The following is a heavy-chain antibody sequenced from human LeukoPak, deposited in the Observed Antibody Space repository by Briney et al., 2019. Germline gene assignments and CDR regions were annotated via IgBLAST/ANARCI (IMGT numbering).Heavy chain of an antibody. Sequence: GSLRLSCAASGFTVSSNYMSWVRQAPGKGLEWVSVFYSGGSTYYADSVKGRFTISRDNSQNTLYLQMNSLRAEDTAVYYCARDRGDWGFDFWGQGTLVTVSS. CDR1: GFTVSSNY. CDR2: FYSGGST. V-gene: IGHV3-53*01. J-gene: IGHJ4*02. D-gene: IGHD3-10*01. CDR3: ARDRGDWGFDF.